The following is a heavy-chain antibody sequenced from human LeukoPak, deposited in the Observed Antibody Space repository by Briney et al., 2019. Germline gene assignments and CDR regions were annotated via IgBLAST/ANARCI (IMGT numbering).Heavy chain of an antibody. CDR3: ARHTGEGSHFQH. D-gene: IGHD3-16*01. J-gene: IGHJ1*01. CDR1: GYNFRNYW. Sequence: GESLKISCKASGYNFRNYWIAWVRQMPGKGLEWMGIIYPGDSNTKYSPSFQGLVTISADKSISTAYLQWTSLKASDTAMYYCARHTGEGSHFQHWGQGSLVTVSS. CDR2: IYPGDSNT. V-gene: IGHV5-51*01.